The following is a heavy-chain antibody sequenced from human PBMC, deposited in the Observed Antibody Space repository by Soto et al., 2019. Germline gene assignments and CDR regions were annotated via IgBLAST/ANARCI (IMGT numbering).Heavy chain of an antibody. V-gene: IGHV1-69*01. CDR3: ARRVEMATIRDYYYYGMDV. Sequence: QVQLVQSGAEVKKPGSSVKVSCKASGGTFSSYAISWVRQAPGQGLEWMGGIIPIFGTANYAQKFQGRVTIPADESTSTAYMELSSLRSEDTAVYYCARRVEMATIRDYYYYGMDVWGQGTKVTVSS. D-gene: IGHD5-12*01. CDR1: GGTFSSYA. CDR2: IIPIFGTA. J-gene: IGHJ6*02.